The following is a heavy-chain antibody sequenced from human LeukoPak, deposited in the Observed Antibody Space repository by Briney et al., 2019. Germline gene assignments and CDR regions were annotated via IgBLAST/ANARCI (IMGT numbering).Heavy chain of an antibody. CDR2: ISGSGGST. J-gene: IGHJ4*02. V-gene: IGHV3-23*01. CDR3: AKDSNTAMVLSNFDY. CDR1: GFTFSSYA. Sequence: GWSLRLSCAASGFTFSSYAMSWVRQAPGKGLEWVSAISGSGGSTYYADSVKGRFAISRDNSKNTLYLQMNSLRAEDTAVYYCAKDSNTAMVLSNFDYWGQGTLVTVSS. D-gene: IGHD5-18*01.